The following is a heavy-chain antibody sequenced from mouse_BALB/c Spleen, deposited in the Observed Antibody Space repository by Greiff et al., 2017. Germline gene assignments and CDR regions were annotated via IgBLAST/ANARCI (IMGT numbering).Heavy chain of an antibody. CDR1: GYTFTSYW. V-gene: IGHV1-87*01. CDR3: ARWDYDEDY. J-gene: IGHJ2*01. D-gene: IGHD2-4*01. Sequence: QVQLKESGAELARPGASVKLSCKASGYTFTSYWMQWVKQRPGQGLEWIGAIYPGDGDTRYTQKFKGKATLTADKSSSTAYMQLSSLASEDSAVYYCARWDYDEDYWGQGTTLTVSS. CDR2: IYPGDGDT.